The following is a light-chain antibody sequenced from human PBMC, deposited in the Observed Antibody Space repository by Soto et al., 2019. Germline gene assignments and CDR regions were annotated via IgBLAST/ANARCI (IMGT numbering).Light chain of an antibody. Sequence: EIVLTQSPATLSLSPGERATLSCRASQSVTYNLAWYQQKPGQAPRLLIYDAANRATGIPARFSGRGSGTDFTVTIVSLEPADSAVYYCQQRTIGPLTFGGGTRVEIK. V-gene: IGKV3-11*01. CDR1: QSVTYN. CDR3: QQRTIGPLT. CDR2: DAA. J-gene: IGKJ4*01.